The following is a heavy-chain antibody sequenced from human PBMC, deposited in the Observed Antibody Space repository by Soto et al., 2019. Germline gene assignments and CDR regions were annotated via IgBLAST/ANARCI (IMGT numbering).Heavy chain of an antibody. D-gene: IGHD2-2*01. CDR2: IKQDGSEI. Sequence: EVQLVESGGGLVQSGGSLRLSCAASGFTFSSYWMSWVRQGPGKGPEWVANIKQDGSEIYYVDSVKGRFTISRDNAQSSLYLQMTSLRAEDTALYHCAKSLSAIPGDSWGQGTLVTVSS. CDR3: AKSLSAIPGDS. V-gene: IGHV3-7*05. CDR1: GFTFSSYW. J-gene: IGHJ4*02.